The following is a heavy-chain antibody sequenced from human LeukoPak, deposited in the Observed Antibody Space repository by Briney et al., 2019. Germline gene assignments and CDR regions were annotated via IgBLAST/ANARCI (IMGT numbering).Heavy chain of an antibody. Sequence: PSETLSPTCTVSGGSISNYYWSWIRQPPGKGLECIGYIYYSGSTNYNPSLKSRVTISVDTSKNQFSLKLSSVTAADTAVYYCARHGGYTSPYLHWGQGTLVTVSS. CDR2: IYYSGST. D-gene: IGHD6-13*01. V-gene: IGHV4-59*08. J-gene: IGHJ1*01. CDR3: ARHGGYTSPYLH. CDR1: GGSISNYY.